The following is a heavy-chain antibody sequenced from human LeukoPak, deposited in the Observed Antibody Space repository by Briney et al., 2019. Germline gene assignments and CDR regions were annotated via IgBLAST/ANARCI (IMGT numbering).Heavy chain of an antibody. Sequence: PGGSLRLSCAASGFSFSVYWMSWVRQAPGRGLEWVANTKPDGSEKNYGDSVKGRFTISRDNAKNTLYLQMNSLRAEDTAVYYCAKGLYSYGSWGQGTLVTVSS. CDR2: TKPDGSEK. J-gene: IGHJ5*02. CDR3: AKGLYSYGS. D-gene: IGHD5-18*01. V-gene: IGHV3-7*03. CDR1: GFSFSVYW.